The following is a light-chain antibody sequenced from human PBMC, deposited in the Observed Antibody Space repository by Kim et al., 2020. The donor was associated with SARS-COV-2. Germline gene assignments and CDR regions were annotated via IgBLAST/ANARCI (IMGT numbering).Light chain of an antibody. CDR2: AAS. Sequence: AAVGDRVTITCRASQGISNYLAWYQQKPGKVPKVLIYAASTLQLGVPSRFSGSGSGTDFTLTISSLQPEDVATYYCQKYNSAPRTFGQGTKVDIK. J-gene: IGKJ1*01. V-gene: IGKV1-27*01. CDR3: QKYNSAPRT. CDR1: QGISNY.